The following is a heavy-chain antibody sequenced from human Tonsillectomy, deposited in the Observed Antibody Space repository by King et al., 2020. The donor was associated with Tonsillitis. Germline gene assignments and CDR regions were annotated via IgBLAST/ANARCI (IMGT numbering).Heavy chain of an antibody. J-gene: IGHJ4*02. CDR2: ISYDGSNK. V-gene: IGHV3-30-3*01. Sequence: QLVQSGGGVVQPGRSLRLSCAASGFTFSSYAMHWVRQAPGKGLEWVAVISYDGSNKYYADSVKGRFTISRDNSKNTLYLQMNSLRAEDTAVYYCASTLAGPYDYDILTGYYPRFDYWGQGTLVTVSS. D-gene: IGHD3-9*01. CDR1: GFTFSSYA. CDR3: ASTLAGPYDYDILTGYYPRFDY.